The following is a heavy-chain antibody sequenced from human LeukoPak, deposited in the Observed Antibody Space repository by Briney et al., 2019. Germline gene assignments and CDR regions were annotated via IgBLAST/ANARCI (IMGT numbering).Heavy chain of an antibody. CDR2: ISSSSSYI. Sequence: GGSLRLSCAASGFTFSSYSMNWVRQAPGKGLEWVSSISSSSSYIYYADSVKGRFTISRDNAKNSLYLQMNSLRAEDTAVYYCARGEYYYDSSGYPGPGYFDYWGQGTLVTVSS. J-gene: IGHJ4*01. CDR3: ARGEYYYDSSGYPGPGYFDY. CDR1: GFTFSSYS. V-gene: IGHV3-21*01. D-gene: IGHD3-22*01.